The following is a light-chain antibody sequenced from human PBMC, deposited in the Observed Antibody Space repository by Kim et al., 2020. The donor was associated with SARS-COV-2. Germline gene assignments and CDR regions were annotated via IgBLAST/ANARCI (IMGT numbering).Light chain of an antibody. CDR1: SNDVGAYNQ. V-gene: IGLV2-14*01. Sequence: GQSITSSCTGSSNDVGAYNQVSWYQRHPGTAPKLLIFEVNQRPSGVSSRFSGSKSGNTASLTISGLQAADEAEYHCSSYTGSNTLVFGTGTKVTVL. CDR3: SSYTGSNTLV. CDR2: EVN. J-gene: IGLJ1*01.